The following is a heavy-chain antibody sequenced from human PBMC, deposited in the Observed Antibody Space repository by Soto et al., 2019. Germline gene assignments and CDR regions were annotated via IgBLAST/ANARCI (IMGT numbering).Heavy chain of an antibody. D-gene: IGHD6-6*01. J-gene: IGHJ6*02. CDR3: ARAAYSTSRYHYGVDV. V-gene: IGHV3-33*01. Sequence: QVQVVESGGGVVQPGRSLRLSCAASGFTFSHYGMHWVRQAPSKGLEWVAVIWYDGINQYYVDSVKGRFTISRDNSKKTLYLQMDSLRVEDTAVYYCARAAYSTSRYHYGVDVWGQGTTVTVSS. CDR2: IWYDGINQ. CDR1: GFTFSHYG.